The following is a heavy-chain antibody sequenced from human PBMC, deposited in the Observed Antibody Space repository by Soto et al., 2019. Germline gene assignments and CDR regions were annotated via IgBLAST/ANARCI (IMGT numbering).Heavy chain of an antibody. CDR3: ARDKDRQQLGGNYYYGIDV. Sequence: ASVKVSCKVSGYTLTELSMHWVRQAPGKGLEWMGGFDPEDGETIYAQKFQGRVTITADESTSTAYMELTSLRSEDTAVYYCARDKDRQQLGGNYYYGIDVWGQGTTVTVSS. CDR1: GYTLTELS. CDR2: FDPEDGET. V-gene: IGHV1-24*01. J-gene: IGHJ6*02. D-gene: IGHD3-3*02.